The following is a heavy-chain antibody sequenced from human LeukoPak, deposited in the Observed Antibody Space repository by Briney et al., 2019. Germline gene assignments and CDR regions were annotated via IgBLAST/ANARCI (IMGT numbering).Heavy chain of an antibody. J-gene: IGHJ4*02. Sequence: PSETLSLTCAVSGDSISSSNWWSWVRQPPGKGLEWLGEIYHRGNIDYNPSCKSRITISIDKSKNQFSLKLSSVTAADTAVYYCARDRVASPWYYFDSWGQGTLVTVSS. CDR3: ARDRVASPWYYFDS. D-gene: IGHD3-3*02. CDR1: GDSISSSNW. CDR2: IYHRGNI. V-gene: IGHV4-4*02.